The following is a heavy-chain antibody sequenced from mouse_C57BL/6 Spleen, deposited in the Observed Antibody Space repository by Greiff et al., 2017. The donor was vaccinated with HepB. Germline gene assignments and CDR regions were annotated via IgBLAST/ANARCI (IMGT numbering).Heavy chain of an antibody. Sequence: EVQGVESGGDLVKPGGSLKLSCAASGFTFSSYGMSWVRQTPDKRLEWVATISSGGSYTYYPDSVMGRFTISRDNAKNTLYLQMSSLKSEDTAMYYCARPPYYYYGSSWYFDVWGTGTTVTVSS. D-gene: IGHD1-1*01. V-gene: IGHV5-6*01. CDR3: ARPPYYYYGSSWYFDV. J-gene: IGHJ1*03. CDR2: ISSGGSYT. CDR1: GFTFSSYG.